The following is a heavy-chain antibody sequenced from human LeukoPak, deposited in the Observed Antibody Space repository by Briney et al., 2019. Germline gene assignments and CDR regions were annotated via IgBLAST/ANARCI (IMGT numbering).Heavy chain of an antibody. Sequence: SETLSLTCTVSGGSISSGGYYWSWIRQHPGKGLEWSGYIYYSGSTYYNPSLKSRVTISVDTSKNQFSLKLSSVTAADTAVYYCARDHGSGQIYYYGMDVWGQGTTVTVSS. V-gene: IGHV4-31*03. J-gene: IGHJ6*02. D-gene: IGHD3-10*01. CDR1: GGSISSGGYY. CDR2: IYYSGST. CDR3: ARDHGSGQIYYYGMDV.